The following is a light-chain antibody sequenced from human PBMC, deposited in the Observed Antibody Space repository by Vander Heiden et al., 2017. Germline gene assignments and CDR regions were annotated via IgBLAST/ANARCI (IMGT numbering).Light chain of an antibody. CDR2: QNS. CDR1: KLGDKY. V-gene: IGLV3-1*01. CDR3: QAWDSSTHYV. Sequence: SYELTQRPSVSVPPGQTASITCPGDKLGDKYACWYQQKTGQSPVLVIYQNSKRPSGIPERFSGSNSGNTATLTISGTQAMDEADYYCQAWDSSTHYVFGTGTKVTVL. J-gene: IGLJ1*01.